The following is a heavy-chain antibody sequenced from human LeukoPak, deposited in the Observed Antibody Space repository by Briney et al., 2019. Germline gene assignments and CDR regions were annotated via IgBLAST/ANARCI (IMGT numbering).Heavy chain of an antibody. CDR3: AKDLRSTPRSGLDY. Sequence: GGSLRLSCAASGFTFSSYEMNWVRQAPGKGLEWVSGISGSGGSTYYADSVKGRFTISRDNSKNTLYLQMNSLRAEDTAVYYCAKDLRSTPRSGLDYWGQGTLVTVSS. J-gene: IGHJ4*02. D-gene: IGHD3-3*01. CDR1: GFTFSSYE. V-gene: IGHV3-23*01. CDR2: ISGSGGST.